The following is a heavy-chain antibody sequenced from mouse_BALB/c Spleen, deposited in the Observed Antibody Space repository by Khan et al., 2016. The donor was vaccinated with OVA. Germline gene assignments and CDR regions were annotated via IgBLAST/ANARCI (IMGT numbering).Heavy chain of an antibody. CDR1: GYTFINYW. CDR3: ARRGLRWDFDY. CDR2: INPSTAYT. J-gene: IGHJ2*01. V-gene: IGHV1-7*01. Sequence: QVQLKQSGAELAKPGASVKMSCKSSGYTFINYWILWVNHRPGQGLEWIGYINPSTAYTEYNQNFKDKATLTADKSSRTAYMQLSSLTSEDSAVYYCARRGLRWDFDYWGQGTTLTVSS. D-gene: IGHD1-1*01.